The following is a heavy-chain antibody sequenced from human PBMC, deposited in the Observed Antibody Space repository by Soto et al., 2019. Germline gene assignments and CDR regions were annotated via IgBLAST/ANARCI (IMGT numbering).Heavy chain of an antibody. J-gene: IGHJ3*02. CDR3: AKVFGEQQLVLYIFDI. CDR1: GFTFSSYG. D-gene: IGHD6-13*01. Sequence: QVQLVESGGGVVQPGRSLRLSCAASGFTFSSYGMHWVRQAPGKGLEWVAVISYDGSNKYYADSVKGRFTISRDNSKNTLYLQMNSLRAEDTAVYYCAKVFGEQQLVLYIFDIWGQGTMVTVSS. CDR2: ISYDGSNK. V-gene: IGHV3-30*18.